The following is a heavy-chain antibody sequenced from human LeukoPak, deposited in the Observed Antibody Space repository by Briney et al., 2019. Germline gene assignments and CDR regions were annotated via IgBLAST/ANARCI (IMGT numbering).Heavy chain of an antibody. V-gene: IGHV3-74*03. Sequence: GGSLRLSCTVSGFTITNNWMYWVRQAPGGGLVWVSRIKMDERSAVYADSVKGRFIISRDNAKNTVYLQMNSLRADDTAVYYCATVFKGSSLQDYWGQGTLVTVSS. CDR2: IKMDERSA. J-gene: IGHJ4*02. CDR1: GFTITNNW. D-gene: IGHD3-10*01. CDR3: ATVFKGSSLQDY.